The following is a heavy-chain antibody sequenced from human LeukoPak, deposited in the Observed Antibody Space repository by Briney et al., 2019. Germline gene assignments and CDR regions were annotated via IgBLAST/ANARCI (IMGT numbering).Heavy chain of an antibody. V-gene: IGHV1-8*01. CDR2: MNPNSGNT. Sequence: ASVKVSCKASGYTFTSYDINWVRPATGQGLEWMGWMNPNSGNTGYAQKFQGRVTMTRNTSISTAYMELSSLRSEDTAVYYCAKSRFGELSPYYYYYYYMDVWGKGTTVTVSS. CDR1: GYTFTSYD. D-gene: IGHD3-10*01. CDR3: AKSRFGELSPYYYYYYYMDV. J-gene: IGHJ6*03.